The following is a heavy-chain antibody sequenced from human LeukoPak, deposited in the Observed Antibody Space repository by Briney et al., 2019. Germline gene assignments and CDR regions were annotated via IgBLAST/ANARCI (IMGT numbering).Heavy chain of an antibody. CDR2: MNPNSGNT. CDR3: ASRRGIAAAGDAFDI. D-gene: IGHD6-13*01. CDR1: GYTFTSYD. Sequence: ASVKVSCKASGYTFTSYDINWVRQATGQGLEWMGSMNPNSGNTGYAQKFQGRVTMTRNTSISTAYMELSSLRSEDTAVYYCASRRGIAAAGDAFDIWGQGTMVTVSS. V-gene: IGHV1-8*01. J-gene: IGHJ3*02.